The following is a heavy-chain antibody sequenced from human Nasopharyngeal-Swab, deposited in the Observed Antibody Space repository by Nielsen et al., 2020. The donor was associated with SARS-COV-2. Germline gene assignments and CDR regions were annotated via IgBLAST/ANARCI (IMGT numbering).Heavy chain of an antibody. D-gene: IGHD5-18*01. Sequence: WIRQPPGKRLEWVAVIWYDGSNKYYADSVKGRFTISRDNSKNTLYLQMNSLRAEDTAVYYCAKQSWGYSYGYYFDYWGQGTLVTVSS. J-gene: IGHJ4*02. V-gene: IGHV3-33*06. CDR3: AKQSWGYSYGYYFDY. CDR2: IWYDGSNK.